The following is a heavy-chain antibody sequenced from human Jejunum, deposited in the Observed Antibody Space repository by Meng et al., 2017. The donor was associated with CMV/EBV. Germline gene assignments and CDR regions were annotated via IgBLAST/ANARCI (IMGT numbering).Heavy chain of an antibody. D-gene: IGHD6-6*01. Sequence: ISGGSISSSSYYWGWIRQPPGKGLEWIGSIYYSGSTYYNPSLKSRVTISVDTSKNQFSLKLSSVTAADTAVYYCARVGSSDAFDIWGQGTMVTVS. V-gene: IGHV4-39*07. CDR1: GGSISSSSYY. J-gene: IGHJ3*02. CDR2: IYYSGST. CDR3: ARVGSSDAFDI.